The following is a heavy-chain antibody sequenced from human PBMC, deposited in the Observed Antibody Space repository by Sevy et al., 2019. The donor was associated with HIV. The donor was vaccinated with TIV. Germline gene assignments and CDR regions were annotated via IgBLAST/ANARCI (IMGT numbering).Heavy chain of an antibody. Sequence: ASVKVSCKASGYTFTSYGISWVRQAPGQGLEWMGWISAYNGNTNYAQMLQGRVTMTTDTSTSTAYMELRSLRSDDTAVYYCARVVVTIFGVVIPTEFDYWGQGTLVTISS. CDR2: ISAYNGNT. CDR1: GYTFTSYG. CDR3: ARVVVTIFGVVIPTEFDY. V-gene: IGHV1-18*01. D-gene: IGHD3-3*01. J-gene: IGHJ4*02.